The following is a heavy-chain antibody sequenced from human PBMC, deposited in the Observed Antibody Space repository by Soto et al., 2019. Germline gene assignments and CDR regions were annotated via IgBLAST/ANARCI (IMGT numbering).Heavy chain of an antibody. D-gene: IGHD3-16*01. CDR1: GGSISSGGYS. CDR3: ARVGGYYAMDV. CDR2: IDHSGST. J-gene: IGHJ6*02. V-gene: IGHV4-30-2*01. Sequence: QLQLQESGSGLVKPSQTLSLTCAVSGGSISSGGYSWSWIRQPPGKGLECIGYIDHSGSTYYNPSLKSRVTISVDRSKNQFSLKLSSVTAADTAVYYCARVGGYYAMDVWGQGTTVTVSS.